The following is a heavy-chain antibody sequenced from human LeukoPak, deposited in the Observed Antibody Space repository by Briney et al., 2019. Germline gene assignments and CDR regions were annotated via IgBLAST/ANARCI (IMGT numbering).Heavy chain of an antibody. J-gene: IGHJ4*02. CDR3: ARLLYTYKTDY. CDR1: GYSISSGYY. D-gene: IGHD3-10*01. Sequence: SETLSLTCAVSGYSISSGYYWDWIRQPPGKGLEWIGSIYHSGSTYYNPSLKSRVTISVDTSKNQFSLKLSSVTAADTAVYYCARLLYTYKTDYWGQGTLVTVSS. V-gene: IGHV4-38-2*01. CDR2: IYHSGST.